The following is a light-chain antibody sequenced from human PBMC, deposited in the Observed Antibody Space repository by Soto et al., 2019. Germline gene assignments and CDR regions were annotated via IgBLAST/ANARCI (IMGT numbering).Light chain of an antibody. CDR2: DAS. V-gene: IGKV1-33*01. CDR1: QDISNY. J-gene: IGKJ3*01. Sequence: DIQMTQSPSSLSASVGDRVTITCQTSQDISNYLNWYQKKPGKAPKLLIYDASNLETGVPSRFSGSGSGTDFTFTINSLLPEDIATYFCQHYYIFPFTFGPGTKVDIK. CDR3: QHYYIFPFT.